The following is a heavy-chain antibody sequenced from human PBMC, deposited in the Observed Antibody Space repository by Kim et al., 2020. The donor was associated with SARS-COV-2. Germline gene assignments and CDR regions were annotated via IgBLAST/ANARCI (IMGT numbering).Heavy chain of an antibody. CDR3: AKSFSGSYFVYDY. CDR1: GFTFNTYG. Sequence: GGSLRLSCAASGFTFNTYGMHWVRQAPGKGLEWVAVISYDGSNKYYADSVKGRFTISRDNSKNTLSLQMNSLRIEDTAVYYCAKSFSGSYFVYDYWGQGTLVTVSS. D-gene: IGHD1-26*01. J-gene: IGHJ4*02. V-gene: IGHV3-30*18. CDR2: ISYDGSNK.